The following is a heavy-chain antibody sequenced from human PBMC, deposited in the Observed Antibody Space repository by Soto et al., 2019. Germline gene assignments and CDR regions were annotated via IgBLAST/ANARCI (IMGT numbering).Heavy chain of an antibody. CDR2: ISGYNGDT. J-gene: IGHJ6*02. Sequence: QGQLVQSGPEVKKPGASVKVSCKASGYTFTRYGISWVRQAPGQGLEWMGWISGYNGDTNYAQKVQGRVTMTIDTSTSTAYMELRSLTYDYTAIYYCAKNGQLPYYDYGMDVWGQGTTVTVSS. CDR1: GYTFTRYG. D-gene: IGHD1-1*01. V-gene: IGHV1-18*01. CDR3: AKNGQLPYYDYGMDV.